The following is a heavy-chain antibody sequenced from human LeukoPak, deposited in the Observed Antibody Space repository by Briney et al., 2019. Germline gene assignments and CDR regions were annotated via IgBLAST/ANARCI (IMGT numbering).Heavy chain of an antibody. V-gene: IGHV1-8*01. CDR3: ARPGYSGGWYRGGFDP. CDR1: GYTFTSYD. J-gene: IGHJ5*02. D-gene: IGHD6-19*01. Sequence: GASVKVSCKASGYTFTSYDINWVRQATGQGLEWMGWMNPNSGNTGYAQKFQGRVTMTRNTSISTAYMELISLRSEDTAVYYCARPGYSGGWYRGGFDPWGQGTLVTVSS. CDR2: MNPNSGNT.